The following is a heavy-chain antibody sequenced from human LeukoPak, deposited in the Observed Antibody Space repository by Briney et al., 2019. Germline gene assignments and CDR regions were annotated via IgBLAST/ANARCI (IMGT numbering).Heavy chain of an antibody. Sequence: ASAKVSCKASGYTFTSYYMHWVRQAPGQGLEWMGIINPSGGSTSYAQKFQGRVTMTRDMSTSTVYMELSSLRSEDTAVYYCARVPVYCGGDCYSFDYWGQGTLVTVSS. V-gene: IGHV1-46*01. CDR1: GYTFTSYY. D-gene: IGHD2-21*02. J-gene: IGHJ4*02. CDR3: ARVPVYCGGDCYSFDY. CDR2: INPSGGST.